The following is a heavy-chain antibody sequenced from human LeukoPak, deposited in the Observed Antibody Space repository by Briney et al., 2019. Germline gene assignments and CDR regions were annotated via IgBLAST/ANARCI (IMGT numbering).Heavy chain of an antibody. Sequence: TSETLSLTCTVSGGSISSYYRSWIRQPPGKGLEWIGYIYYSGSANYNPSLKSRVTISVDTSKNQFSLNLSSVTAADTAVYFCARGLRGISAYYFDYWGQGTLVTVSS. CDR2: IYYSGSA. CDR3: ARGLRGISAYYFDY. V-gene: IGHV4-59*01. D-gene: IGHD4-17*01. J-gene: IGHJ4*02. CDR1: GGSISSYY.